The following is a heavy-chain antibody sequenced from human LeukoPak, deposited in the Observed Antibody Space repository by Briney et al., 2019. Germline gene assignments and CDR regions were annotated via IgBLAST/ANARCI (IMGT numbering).Heavy chain of an antibody. V-gene: IGHV3-9*01. J-gene: IGHJ3*02. CDR1: GFTFDDYA. CDR3: AKDRATSFIAAPNAFDI. Sequence: PGGSLRLSCAASGFTFDDYAMHWVRQAPGKGLEGVAGISWNSGSIGYADSVKGRFTISRDNAKNSLYLQMNSLRAEDTAVYSCAKDRATSFIAAPNAFDIWGQGTMVTVSS. D-gene: IGHD6-13*01. CDR2: ISWNSGSI.